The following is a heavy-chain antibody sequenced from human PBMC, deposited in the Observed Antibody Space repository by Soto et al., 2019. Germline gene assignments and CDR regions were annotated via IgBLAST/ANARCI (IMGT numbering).Heavy chain of an antibody. CDR2: ISGSGDRA. J-gene: IGHJ4*01. D-gene: IGHD1-26*01. Sequence: PGGSLRLSCAASGFTFRSYAMTWVRQAPGKGTEWASGISGSGDRAYHANSVKGRFTISRDNSTNTLYLQVNSRRAEDTAVYYCTTGYGASYSPFDYWGQGTQVTVSS. CDR3: TTGYGASYSPFDY. CDR1: GFTFRSYA. V-gene: IGHV3-23*01.